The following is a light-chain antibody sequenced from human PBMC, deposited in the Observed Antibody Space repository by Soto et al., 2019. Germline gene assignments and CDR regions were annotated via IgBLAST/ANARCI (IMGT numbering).Light chain of an antibody. CDR2: DVN. Sequence: QSVLTQPASVSGSPGQSITISCTGTSSDVGGFIYVSWYQQHPGKAPKLMIYDVNNRPSGVSNRFSGSKSGNTASLTISGLQTEDEADYYCVSYTTRTSYVFGSGTKVTVL. CDR1: SSDVGGFIY. V-gene: IGLV2-14*03. J-gene: IGLJ1*01. CDR3: VSYTTRTSYV.